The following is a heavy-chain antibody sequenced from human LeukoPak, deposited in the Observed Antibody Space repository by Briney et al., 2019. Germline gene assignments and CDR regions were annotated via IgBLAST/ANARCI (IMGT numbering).Heavy chain of an antibody. Sequence: KAGESLKISCKGSGYSFTSYWIGWVRQMPGKGLEWMGIIYPGDSDTRYSPSFQGQVTISADKPISTAYLQWSSLKASDTAMYYCARPLRRTVTGNDAFDIWGQGTMVTVSS. CDR2: IYPGDSDT. CDR3: ARPLRRTVTGNDAFDI. D-gene: IGHD4-17*01. V-gene: IGHV5-51*01. CDR1: GYSFTSYW. J-gene: IGHJ3*02.